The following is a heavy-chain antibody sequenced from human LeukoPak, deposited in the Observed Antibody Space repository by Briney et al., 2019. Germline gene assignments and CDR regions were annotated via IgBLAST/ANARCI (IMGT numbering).Heavy chain of an antibody. CDR3: ARDGGIGGSCYSDY. J-gene: IGHJ4*02. D-gene: IGHD2-15*01. Sequence: GGSLRLSCAASGFTFSSYGMHWVRQAPGKGLEWVAVIWYDGSNKYYADSVKGRFTISRDNSKNTLYLQMNSLRAEDTAVYYCARDGGIGGSCYSDYWGRGTLVTVSS. CDR2: IWYDGSNK. V-gene: IGHV3-33*01. CDR1: GFTFSSYG.